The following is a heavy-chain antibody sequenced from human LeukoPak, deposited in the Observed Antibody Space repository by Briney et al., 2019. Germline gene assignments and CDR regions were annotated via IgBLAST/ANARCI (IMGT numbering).Heavy chain of an antibody. CDR3: ARDLVATIQAY. CDR2: INPSGGST. J-gene: IGHJ4*02. Sequence: ASVKVSCKASGYTFTSYYIHWVRQAPGQGLEWMGIINPSGGSTSYAQKFQGRVTMTRDTSTSTVYMELSSLRSEDTAVYYCARDLVATIQAYWGQGTLVTVSS. D-gene: IGHD5-12*01. CDR1: GYTFTSYY. V-gene: IGHV1-46*01.